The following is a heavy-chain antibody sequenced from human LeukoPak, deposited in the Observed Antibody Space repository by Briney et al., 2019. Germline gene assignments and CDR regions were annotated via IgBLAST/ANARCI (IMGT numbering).Heavy chain of an antibody. Sequence: SETLSLTCTVSGGSISSYYWSWIRQPPGKGLEWIGYIYYSGSTNYNPPLKSRVTISVDTSKNQFSLKLSSVTAADTAVYYCARAEDRYCSSTSCWGPYYYYYGMDVWGQGTTVTVSS. J-gene: IGHJ6*02. CDR3: ARAEDRYCSSTSCWGPYYYYYGMDV. CDR2: IYYSGST. D-gene: IGHD2-2*01. V-gene: IGHV4-59*01. CDR1: GGSISSYY.